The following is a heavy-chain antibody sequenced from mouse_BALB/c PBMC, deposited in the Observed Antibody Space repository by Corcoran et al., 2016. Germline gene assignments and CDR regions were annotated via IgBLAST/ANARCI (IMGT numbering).Heavy chain of an antibody. CDR3: ARFTTAYYFDD. V-gene: IGHV9-4*02. D-gene: IGHD1-2*01. CDR1: GYTFTTAG. CDR2: INTHSGVP. J-gene: IGHJ2*01. Sequence: QIQLVQSGPELKKPGETVRISCKASGYTFTTAGMQWVQKMPGKGLKWIGWINTHSGVPKYAEDFKGRFAFSLETSASTAYLQISNLKNEDTATYFCARFTTAYYFDDWGQGTTLTVSS.